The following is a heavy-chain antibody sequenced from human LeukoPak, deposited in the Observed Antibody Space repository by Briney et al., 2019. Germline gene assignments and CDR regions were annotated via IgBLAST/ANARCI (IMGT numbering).Heavy chain of an antibody. Sequence: GGSLRLSCAASGFSFSDYGTHWVRQAPGKGLEWVTFMQYDGSVIFYADSVKGRFTISRDNSKNTVYLQMSSLRTEDTAVYFCAQDVPIERVPGVGPGSWGQGTLVTVSS. CDR3: AQDVPIERVPGVGPGS. V-gene: IGHV3-30*02. CDR2: MQYDGSVI. CDR1: GFSFSDYG. J-gene: IGHJ5*02. D-gene: IGHD2-8*01.